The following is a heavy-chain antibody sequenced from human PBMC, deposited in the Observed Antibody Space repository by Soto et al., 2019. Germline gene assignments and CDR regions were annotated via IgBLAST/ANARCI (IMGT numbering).Heavy chain of an antibody. CDR2: IYWDDDK. J-gene: IGHJ6*03. CDR3: ARQQLERYMDV. D-gene: IGHD1-1*01. V-gene: IGHV2-5*02. CDR1: GFSLSTSGVG. Sequence: SGPTLVKPTQTLTLTCTFSGFSLSTSGVGVGWIRQPPGKALEWLALIYWDDDKRYSPSLKSRLTITKDTSKNQVVLTRTNMDPVDTATYYCARQQLERYMDVWGKGTTVTVSS.